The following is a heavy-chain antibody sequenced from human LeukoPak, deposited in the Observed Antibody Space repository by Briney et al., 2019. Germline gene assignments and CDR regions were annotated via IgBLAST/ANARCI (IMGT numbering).Heavy chain of an antibody. J-gene: IGHJ3*02. V-gene: IGHV3-53*04. CDR2: IYSGSST. CDR3: ARDLGDAFDI. CDR1: GFTVSSNY. Sequence: GGSLRLSCAASGFTVSSNYMSWVRQAPGKGLEWVSVIYSGSSTYYADSVKGRFTISRHNSKNTLYLQMNSLRAEDTAVYYCARDLGDAFDIWGQGTMVTVSS.